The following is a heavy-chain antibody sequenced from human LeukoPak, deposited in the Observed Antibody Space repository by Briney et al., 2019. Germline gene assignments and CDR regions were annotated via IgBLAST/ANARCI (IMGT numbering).Heavy chain of an antibody. J-gene: IGHJ5*02. Sequence: PGGSLRLSCAASGFTFSDYWMHWVRQAPGKGLVWVSRIKTDGSDTNYADSVKGRFTISRDNSKNTLSLQMNSLRGEDTAVYYCAKAMDAIVVVTVIQTWGQGTLVTVSS. CDR1: GFTFSDYW. D-gene: IGHD2-21*02. V-gene: IGHV3-74*01. CDR3: AKAMDAIVVVTVIQT. CDR2: IKTDGSDT.